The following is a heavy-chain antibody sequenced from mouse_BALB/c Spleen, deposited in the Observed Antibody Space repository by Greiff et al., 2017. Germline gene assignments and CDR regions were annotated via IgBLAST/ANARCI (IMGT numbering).Heavy chain of an antibody. CDR2: ISSGGSYT. CDR3: ARHGNYDY. V-gene: IGHV5-9-3*01. D-gene: IGHD2-1*01. CDR1: GFTFSSYA. J-gene: IGHJ2*01. Sequence: EVKVVESGGGLVKPGGSLKLSCAASGFTFSSYAMSWVRQTPEKRLEWVATISSGGSYTYYPDSVKGRFTISRDNAKNTLYLQMSSLRSEATAMYYCARHGNYDYWGQGTTLTVSS.